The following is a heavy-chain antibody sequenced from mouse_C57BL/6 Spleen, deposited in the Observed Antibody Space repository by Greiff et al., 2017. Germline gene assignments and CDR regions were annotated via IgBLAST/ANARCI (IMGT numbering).Heavy chain of an antibody. CDR1: GYTFTSYW. Sequence: QVQLQQPGAELVKPGASVKLSCKASGYTFTSYWMHWVKQRPGQGLEWIGRIHPSDSDTNYNQKFKGKATLTVDKSSSPAYMQRSSLTSEDAAVYYCSKRYYSNYPLYFDYWGQGTTLTVSA. CDR3: SKRYYSNYPLYFDY. J-gene: IGHJ2*01. CDR2: IHPSDSDT. V-gene: IGHV1-74*01. D-gene: IGHD2-5*01.